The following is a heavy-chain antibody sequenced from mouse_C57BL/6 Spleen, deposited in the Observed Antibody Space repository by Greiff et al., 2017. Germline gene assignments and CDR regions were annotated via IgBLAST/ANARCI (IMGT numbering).Heavy chain of an antibody. CDR2: ISNLAYSI. V-gene: IGHV5-15*04. CDR3: ARRTGDWDWYFDV. D-gene: IGHD4-1*01. CDR1: GFTFSDYG. Sequence: EVKVEESGGGLVQPGGSLKLSCAASGFTFSDYGMAWVRQAPRKGPEWVAFISNLAYSIYYADTVTGRFTISRENAKNTLYLEMSSLRSEDTAMYYCARRTGDWDWYFDVWGTGTTVTVSS. J-gene: IGHJ1*03.